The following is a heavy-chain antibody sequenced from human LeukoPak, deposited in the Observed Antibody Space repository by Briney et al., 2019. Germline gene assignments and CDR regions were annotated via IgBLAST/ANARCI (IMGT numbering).Heavy chain of an antibody. Sequence: GGSLRLSCAASGFTFSSYAMHWVRQAPGKGLEWVAHIKQDGNEKCYADSVKGRFTISRDNAMKSLDLQMTSLSAEDTAVYYCARGGDIVIMMYGWGLDSWGQGTPVAVSS. CDR3: ARGGDIVIMMYGWGLDS. J-gene: IGHJ4*02. CDR1: GFTFSSYA. V-gene: IGHV3-7*01. CDR2: IKQDGNEK. D-gene: IGHD2-8*01.